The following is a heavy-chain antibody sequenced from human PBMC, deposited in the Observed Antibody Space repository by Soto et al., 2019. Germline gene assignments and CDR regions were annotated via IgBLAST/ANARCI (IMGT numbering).Heavy chain of an antibody. Sequence: SETLSLTCTVSGGSINTYHWNWIRQPPGKGLEWIGYVYYSGSTNYNPSLKSRVTISVDTSKNQFSLKLNSVTAADTAVYYCAKEYCGSTSCYWTGLGVWGQGTTVTVSS. CDR2: VYYSGST. V-gene: IGHV4-59*01. J-gene: IGHJ6*02. D-gene: IGHD2-2*01. CDR1: GGSINTYH. CDR3: AKEYCGSTSCYWTGLGV.